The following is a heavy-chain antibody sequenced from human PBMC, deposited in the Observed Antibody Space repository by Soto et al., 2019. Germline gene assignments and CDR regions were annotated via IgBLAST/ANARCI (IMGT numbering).Heavy chain of an antibody. Sequence: QLQLQESGPGLVKPSETLSLTCTVSGGSISSSSYYWGWIRQPPGKGLEWIVSINYSGRTYYNPSLNSPGTIAVNTSKNQFTLKPAPVTPANTVCYYRARLLFDCSGSRVYFDSWGQGTLVTVYS. CDR3: ARLLFDCSGSRVYFDS. V-gene: IGHV4-39*01. CDR2: INYSGRT. CDR1: GGSISSSSYY. J-gene: IGHJ4*02. D-gene: IGHD3-10*02.